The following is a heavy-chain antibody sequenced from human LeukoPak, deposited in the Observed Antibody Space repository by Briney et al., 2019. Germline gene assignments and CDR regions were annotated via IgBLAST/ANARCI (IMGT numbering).Heavy chain of an antibody. D-gene: IGHD2-15*01. Sequence: ASVKFSCKASGYTFTGYYMHWVRQAPGQGLEWMGIINPSCGSTSYAQKFQGRVTMTRDTSTSTVYMELSSLRSDDTAVYYCARDWDQLVPSKGGPPRYFYFMDVWGKGTSVIVSS. CDR1: GYTFTGYY. CDR3: ARDWDQLVPSKGGPPRYFYFMDV. V-gene: IGHV1-46*01. J-gene: IGHJ6*03. CDR2: INPSCGST.